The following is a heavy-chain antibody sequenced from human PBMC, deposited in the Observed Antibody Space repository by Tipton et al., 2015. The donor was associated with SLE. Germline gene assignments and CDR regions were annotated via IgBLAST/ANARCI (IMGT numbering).Heavy chain of an antibody. Sequence: TLSLTCAVYGGSFSGYYWSWIRQPPGKGLEWIGEINHSGSTSYNPSLKSRVTISVDTSKNQFSLKLSSVTAADTAVYYGARGNSSSWYRGLTGHYYGMDVRGQGTTVTVSS. CDR2: INHSGST. V-gene: IGHV4-34*01. D-gene: IGHD6-13*01. CDR3: ARGNSSSWYRGLTGHYYGMDV. J-gene: IGHJ6*02. CDR1: GGSFSGYY.